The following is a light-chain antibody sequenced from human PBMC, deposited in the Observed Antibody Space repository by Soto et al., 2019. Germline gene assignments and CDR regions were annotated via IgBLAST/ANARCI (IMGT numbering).Light chain of an antibody. J-gene: IGKJ3*01. CDR2: AAS. CDR1: QGIRND. Sequence: AIQMTQSRSSLSASVGDRVTITCRSSQGIRNDLGWYQQKPGKAPKLLIYAASSLQSGVPSRFSGSGSGTDFTLTISSLQPEDFATYYCLQDYNYPLTLGPGTKVDIK. CDR3: LQDYNYPLT. V-gene: IGKV1-6*01.